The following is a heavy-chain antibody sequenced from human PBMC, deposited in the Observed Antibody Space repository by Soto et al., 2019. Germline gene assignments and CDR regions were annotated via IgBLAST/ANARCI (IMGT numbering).Heavy chain of an antibody. CDR2: ISWNSGSI. V-gene: IGHV3-9*01. CDR1: GFTFDDYA. D-gene: IGHD1-26*01. J-gene: IGHJ3*02. Sequence: EVQLVESGGGLVQPGRSLRLSCAASGFTFDDYAMHWVRQAPGKGLEWVSGISWNSGSIGYADSVKGRFTISRDNAKNSLYVQMNSLRAEDTALYYCAKSSGSYPTHAFDIWGQGTMVTVSS. CDR3: AKSSGSYPTHAFDI.